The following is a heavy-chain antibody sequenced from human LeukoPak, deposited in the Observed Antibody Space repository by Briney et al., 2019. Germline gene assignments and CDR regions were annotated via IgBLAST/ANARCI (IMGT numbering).Heavy chain of an antibody. Sequence: PSETLSLTCTVSGGSISSSSYYWGWIRQPPGKGLEWIGSIYYSGSTYYNPSLKSRVTISVDTSKNQFSLKLSSVTAADTAVYYCARLLGATSYWGQGTLVTVSS. J-gene: IGHJ4*02. CDR1: GGSISSSSYY. D-gene: IGHD1-26*01. CDR2: IYYSGST. V-gene: IGHV4-39*07. CDR3: ARLLGATSY.